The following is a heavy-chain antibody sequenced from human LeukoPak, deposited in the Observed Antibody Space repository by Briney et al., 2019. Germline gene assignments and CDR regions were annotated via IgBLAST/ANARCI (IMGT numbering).Heavy chain of an antibody. V-gene: IGHV1-2*02. D-gene: IGHD3-10*01. CDR3: ARWFGEFLPFDY. CDR2: INPNSGGT. J-gene: IGHJ4*02. CDR1: GYTLTGYY. Sequence: ASVKVSCKASGYTLTGYYMHWVRQAPGQGLEWMGWINPNSGGTNYAQKFQGRVTMTRDTSISTAYMELSRLRSDDTAVYYCARWFGEFLPFDYWGQGTLVTVSS.